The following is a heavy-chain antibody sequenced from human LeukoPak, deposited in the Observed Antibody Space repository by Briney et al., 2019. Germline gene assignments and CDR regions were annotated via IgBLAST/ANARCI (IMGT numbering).Heavy chain of an antibody. CDR1: GYTFTGYY. V-gene: IGHV1-2*02. CDR3: ARTNPAAAEFDY. J-gene: IGHJ4*02. Sequence: GASVKVSCKASGYTFTGYYMHWVRQAPGQGLEWMGWINPNSGGTNYAQKFQGRVAMTRDTSISTAYMELSRLRSDDTAVYYCARTNPAAAEFDYWGQGTLVTVSS. D-gene: IGHD6-13*01. CDR2: INPNSGGT.